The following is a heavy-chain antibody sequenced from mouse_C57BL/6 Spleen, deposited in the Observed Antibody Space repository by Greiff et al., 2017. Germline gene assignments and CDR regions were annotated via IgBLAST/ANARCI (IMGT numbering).Heavy chain of an antibody. D-gene: IGHD1-1*01. Sequence: VQLQQPGAELVKPGASVKVSCKASGYTFTSYWMHWVKQRPGQGLEWIGRIHPSDSDTNYNQKFKGKATLTVDKSSSTAYMQLSSLTSEDSAVYYCAIDYGSSYVGAYWGQGTLVTISA. V-gene: IGHV1-74*01. CDR3: AIDYGSSYVGAY. CDR1: GYTFTSYW. CDR2: IHPSDSDT. J-gene: IGHJ3*01.